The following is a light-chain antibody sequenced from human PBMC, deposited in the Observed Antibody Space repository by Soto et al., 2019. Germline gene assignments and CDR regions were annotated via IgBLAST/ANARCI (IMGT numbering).Light chain of an antibody. V-gene: IGKV1-5*03. J-gene: IGKJ3*01. CDR3: QQYNSYPST. Sequence: DIQMTQSPSSLSASVGDSVTITCRASQSISSWLAWYQQKPGKAPNLLIYKASSLETGVPSRFSGSGSGTEFTLAISSLQPDDFATYYCQQYNSYPSTFGPGTKVDIK. CDR1: QSISSW. CDR2: KAS.